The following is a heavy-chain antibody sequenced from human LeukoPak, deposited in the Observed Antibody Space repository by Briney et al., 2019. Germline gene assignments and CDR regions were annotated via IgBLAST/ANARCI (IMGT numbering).Heavy chain of an antibody. Sequence: GGSLRLSCAASGFTFGSYAMSWVRQAPGKGLEWVSGISTSGGTTSYAESVKGRFTVSRDNPRNTLYMEMNSLRDEDTAVYYCAVMHRYYDGSGYWVQWGQGTLVTISS. CDR2: ISTSGGTT. D-gene: IGHD3-22*01. V-gene: IGHV3-23*01. CDR1: GFTFGSYA. J-gene: IGHJ4*02. CDR3: AVMHRYYDGSGYWVQ.